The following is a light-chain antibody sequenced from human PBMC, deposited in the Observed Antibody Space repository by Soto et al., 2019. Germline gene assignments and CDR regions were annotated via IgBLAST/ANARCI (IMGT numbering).Light chain of an antibody. Sequence: QLVLTQSPSASASLGASVKLTCTLSSGHSSYAIAWHQQQPEKGPRYLMKLNSDGSHNKGDGIPDRFSGSSSEAERYLTISSLQSEDEADYYCQTWGTGFSVVFGGGTQLTVL. V-gene: IGLV4-69*01. J-gene: IGLJ2*01. CDR3: QTWGTGFSVV. CDR1: SGHSSYA. CDR2: LNSDGSH.